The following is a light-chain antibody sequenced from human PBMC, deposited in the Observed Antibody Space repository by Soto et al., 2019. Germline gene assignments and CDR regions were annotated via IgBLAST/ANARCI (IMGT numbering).Light chain of an antibody. CDR2: DVT. J-gene: IGLJ1*01. Sequence: QSVLTQPRSVSGSPGESVTISRTGTSSDVRTYNYVSWYQQQPDKAPKLVIYDVTERPSGVPDRFSGSKSDNTASLTISGLQAEDEADYYCCSHAGTFTFVFGTGTKVTVL. CDR3: CSHAGTFTFV. CDR1: SSDVRTYNY. V-gene: IGLV2-11*01.